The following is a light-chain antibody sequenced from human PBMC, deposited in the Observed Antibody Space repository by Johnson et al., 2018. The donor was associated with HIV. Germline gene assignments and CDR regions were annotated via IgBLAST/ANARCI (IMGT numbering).Light chain of an antibody. J-gene: IGLJ1*01. CDR3: GTWDSSLNAGV. V-gene: IGLV1-51*02. CDR1: SSNIGHNY. Sequence: QSVLTQPPSMSAAPGQKVTISCSGSSSNIGHNYVSWYQQLPGTTPKLLIYENNKRPSGIPDRFSGSKSGTSATLAITGLQTGDEADYYCGTWDSSLNAGVFGTGTRVTVL. CDR2: ENN.